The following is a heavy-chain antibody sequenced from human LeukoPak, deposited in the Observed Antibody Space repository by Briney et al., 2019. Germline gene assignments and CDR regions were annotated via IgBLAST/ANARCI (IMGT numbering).Heavy chain of an antibody. D-gene: IGHD5-12*01. CDR2: IIPIFGTA. CDR3: ARGEGGYSGYDFYYFDY. V-gene: IGHV1-69*13. J-gene: IGHJ4*02. CDR1: GGTFSSYA. Sequence: ASAKVSCKASGGTFSSYAISWVRQAPGQGLEWMGGIIPIFGTANYAQKFQGRVTITADESTSTAYMELSSLRSEDTAVYYCARGEGGYSGYDFYYFDYWGQGTLVTVSS.